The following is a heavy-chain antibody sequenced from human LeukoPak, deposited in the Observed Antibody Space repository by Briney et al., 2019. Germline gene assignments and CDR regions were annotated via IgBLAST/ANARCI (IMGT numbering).Heavy chain of an antibody. CDR2: ISGDGGST. V-gene: IGHV3-43*02. Sequence: PGGSLRLSCAASGFTFDDYAMHWVRQAPGKGLEWVSRISGDGGSTYYADSVKGRFTISRDNSKNSLYLQMNSLRTEDTALYYCAKPWTGYSSSWYFYYFDYWGQGTLVTVSS. D-gene: IGHD6-13*01. CDR1: GFTFDDYA. CDR3: AKPWTGYSSSWYFYYFDY. J-gene: IGHJ4*02.